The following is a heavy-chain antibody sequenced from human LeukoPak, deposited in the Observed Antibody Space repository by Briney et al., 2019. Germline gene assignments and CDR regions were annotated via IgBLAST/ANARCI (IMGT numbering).Heavy chain of an antibody. D-gene: IGHD5-12*01. Sequence: PWETLSLTCTVSGGSISSGDYYWSWIRQPPGKGLVWVGYIYYSGSTYYNPSLKSRVTKSVDTSKNQFSLKLSSVTAADTAVYYCARTWASGYDRWFDPWGQGTLVTVSS. CDR3: ARTWASGYDRWFDP. J-gene: IGHJ5*02. CDR1: GGSISSGDYY. V-gene: IGHV4-30-4*01. CDR2: IYYSGST.